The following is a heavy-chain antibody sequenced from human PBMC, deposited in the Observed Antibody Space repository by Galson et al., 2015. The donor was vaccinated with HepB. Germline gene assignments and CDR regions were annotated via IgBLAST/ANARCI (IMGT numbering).Heavy chain of an antibody. CDR3: VKDWTATMTHLDY. J-gene: IGHJ4*02. D-gene: IGHD5-12*01. Sequence: SLRLSCAASGFSFSNYGMHWVRQAPGKGLKYVSTITKNGDNTYYADSLKGRFTISRDNSKNTLYLQMSGLRVEDTALYYCVKDWTATMTHLDYWGQGTLVTVSS. CDR2: ITKNGDNT. CDR1: GFSFSNYG. V-gene: IGHV3-64D*06.